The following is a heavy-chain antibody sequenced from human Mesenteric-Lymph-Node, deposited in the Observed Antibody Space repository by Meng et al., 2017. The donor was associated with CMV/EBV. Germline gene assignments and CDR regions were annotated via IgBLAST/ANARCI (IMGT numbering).Heavy chain of an antibody. CDR2: IYYSGST. CDR1: GGSINNNDYY. D-gene: IGHD3-10*01. J-gene: IGHJ5*02. Sequence: LRLSCTVSGGSINNNDYYWSWIRQPPGKGLEWIGYIYYSGSTYYSPSLKGRLTILVDTSKNQFSLRLSSVTAADTAVYFCARDLGYYYGSGSYYNWFDPWGQGTLVTVSS. V-gene: IGHV4-30-4*08. CDR3: ARDLGYYYGSGSYYNWFDP.